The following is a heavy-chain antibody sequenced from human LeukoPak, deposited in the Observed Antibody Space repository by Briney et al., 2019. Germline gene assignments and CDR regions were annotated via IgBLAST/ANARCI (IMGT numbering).Heavy chain of an antibody. CDR3: ARGVDRYCSSTSRYGGWFDP. CDR1: GGSFSGYY. V-gene: IGHV4-34*01. J-gene: IGHJ5*02. Sequence: SETLSLTCAVYGGSFSGYYWSWIRQPPGKGLEWIGEINHSGSTNYNPSLKSRVTISVDTSKNQFSLKLSSVTAADTAVYYCARGVDRYCSSTSRYGGWFDPWGQGTLVTVSS. D-gene: IGHD2-2*01. CDR2: INHSGST.